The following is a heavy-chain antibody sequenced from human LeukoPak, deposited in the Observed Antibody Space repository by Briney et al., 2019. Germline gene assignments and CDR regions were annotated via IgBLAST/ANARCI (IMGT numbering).Heavy chain of an antibody. Sequence: ASVKVSCKASGYTFTSYDINWVRQATGQGPEWMGWMNLNRGNTGYAQKFQGRVTITRNTSISTAYMELSSLRSEDTAVYYCARARGAVYYYMDVWGKGTTVTVSS. CDR3: ARARGAVYYYMDV. CDR2: MNLNRGNT. D-gene: IGHD1-26*01. CDR1: GYTFTSYD. V-gene: IGHV1-8*03. J-gene: IGHJ6*03.